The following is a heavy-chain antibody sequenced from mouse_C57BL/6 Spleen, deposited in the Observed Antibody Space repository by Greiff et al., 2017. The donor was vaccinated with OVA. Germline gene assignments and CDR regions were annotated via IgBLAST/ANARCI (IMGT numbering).Heavy chain of an antibody. CDR3: ARGDYDAMDY. CDR1: GYSFTGYY. CDR2: INPSTGGT. V-gene: IGHV1-42*01. D-gene: IGHD2-13*01. Sequence: DVQLQESGPELVKPGASVKISCKASGYSFTGYYMNWVKQSPEKSLEWIGEINPSTGGTTYNQKFKAKATLTVDKSSSTAYMQLKSLTSEDSAVYYCARGDYDAMDYWGQGTSVTVSS. J-gene: IGHJ4*01.